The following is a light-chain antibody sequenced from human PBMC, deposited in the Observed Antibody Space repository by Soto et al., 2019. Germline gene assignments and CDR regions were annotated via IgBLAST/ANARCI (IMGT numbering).Light chain of an antibody. CDR3: QHYNYWPPKT. Sequence: ILLTQSPGTLSLSPGERAALSCRASQSVSNNYLAWYQQKPGQAPRLLIYGAYTRATGIPARFSGSGSGTDFTLTISSLQSEDFAVYYCQHYNYWPPKTFGQGTKVDIK. J-gene: IGKJ1*01. CDR2: GAY. V-gene: IGKV3-15*01. CDR1: QSVSNN.